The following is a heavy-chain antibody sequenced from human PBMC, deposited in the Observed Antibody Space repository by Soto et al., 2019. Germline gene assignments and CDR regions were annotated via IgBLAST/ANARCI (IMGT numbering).Heavy chain of an antibody. Sequence: GGSLRLSCAASGFTFSSYGMHWVRRAPGKGLEWVAVIWYDGSNKYYADSVKGRFTISRDNSKNTLYLQMNSLRAEDTAVYYCAREVNPYYYGMDVWGQGTTVTVSS. CDR1: GFTFSSYG. J-gene: IGHJ6*02. CDR2: IWYDGSNK. V-gene: IGHV3-33*01. CDR3: AREVNPYYYGMDV.